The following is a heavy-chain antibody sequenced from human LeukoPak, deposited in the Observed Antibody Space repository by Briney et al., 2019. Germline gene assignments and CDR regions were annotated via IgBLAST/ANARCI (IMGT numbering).Heavy chain of an antibody. D-gene: IGHD4-17*01. CDR2: IIPILGIA. CDR1: GGTXSSYA. Sequence: GASVKVSCKASGGTXSSYAISGVRQAPGQGLEWMGRIIPILGIANYAQKFQGRVTITADKSTSTAYMELSSLRSEDTAVYYCARGESTVTTFIGVYWGQGTLVTVSS. CDR3: ARGESTVTTFIGVY. J-gene: IGHJ4*02. V-gene: IGHV1-69*04.